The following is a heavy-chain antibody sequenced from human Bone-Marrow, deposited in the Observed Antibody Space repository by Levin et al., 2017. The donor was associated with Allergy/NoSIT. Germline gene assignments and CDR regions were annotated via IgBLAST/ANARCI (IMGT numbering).Heavy chain of an antibody. J-gene: IGHJ4*02. CDR2: ISWNSGSI. CDR1: GFTFDDYA. CDR3: AKFPSIDYGDYESSFDY. D-gene: IGHD4-17*01. Sequence: SLKISCAASGFTFDDYAMHWVRQAPGKGLEWVSGISWNSGSIGYADSVKGRFTISRDNAKNSLYLQMNSLRAEDTALYYCAKFPSIDYGDYESSFDYWGQGTLVTVSS. V-gene: IGHV3-9*01.